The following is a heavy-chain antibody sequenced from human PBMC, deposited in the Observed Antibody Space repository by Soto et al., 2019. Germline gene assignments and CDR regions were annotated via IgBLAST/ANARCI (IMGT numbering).Heavy chain of an antibody. D-gene: IGHD3-16*01. V-gene: IGHV3-30-3*01. J-gene: IGHJ4*02. Sequence: QVQLVESGGGVVQPGRSLRLSCAASGFTFSSYAMHWVRRAPGKGLEWMAVMSYDGSNKYYADSVKGRFTISRDNSKNTLYRQMTSLSPEDTALYYCARDGGAYWGQGNLVIVSS. CDR3: ARDGGAY. CDR1: GFTFSSYA. CDR2: MSYDGSNK.